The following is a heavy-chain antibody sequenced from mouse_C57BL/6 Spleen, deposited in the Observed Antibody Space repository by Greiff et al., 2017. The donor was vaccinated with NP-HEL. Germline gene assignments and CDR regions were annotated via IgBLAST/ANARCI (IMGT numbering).Heavy chain of an antibody. CDR2: INPYNGGT. J-gene: IGHJ4*01. V-gene: IGHV1-19*01. CDR1: GYTFTDYY. Sequence: VQLKQSGPVLVKPGASVKMSCKASGYTFTDYYMNWVKQSHGKSLEWIGVINPYNGGTSYNQKFKGKATLTVDKSSSTAYMELNSLTSEDSAVYYCARAAPTGARAMDYWGQGTSVTVSS. CDR3: ARAAPTGARAMDY. D-gene: IGHD4-1*02.